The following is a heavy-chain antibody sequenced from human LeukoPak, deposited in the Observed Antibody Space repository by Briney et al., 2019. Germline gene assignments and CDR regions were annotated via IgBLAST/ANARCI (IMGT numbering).Heavy chain of an antibody. J-gene: IGHJ4*02. Sequence: GSSVTVSCKASGGTFSSYAISWVRQAPGQGLEWMGGIIPIFGTANYAQKFQGRVTITADKSTSTAYMELSSLRSEDTAVYYCARVDTAMVRPFDYWGQGTLVTVSS. V-gene: IGHV1-69*06. CDR2: IIPIFGTA. CDR3: ARVDTAMVRPFDY. CDR1: GGTFSSYA. D-gene: IGHD5-18*01.